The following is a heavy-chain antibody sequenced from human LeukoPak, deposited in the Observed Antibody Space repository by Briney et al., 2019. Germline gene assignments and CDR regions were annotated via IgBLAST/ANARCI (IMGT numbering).Heavy chain of an antibody. CDR3: VRGLVGYCSGGAWDGTYFDY. J-gene: IGHJ4*02. CDR2: INQDEGQK. CDR1: GFTLSTYW. D-gene: IGHD2-15*01. V-gene: IGHV3-7*03. Sequence: GGSLRLSCADSGFTLSTYWMSWVRQAPGKGLEWVATINQDEGQKNYVDSVKGRFTVSRDNAKNSLYLQMNSLRAEDTAVYYCVRGLVGYCSGGAWDGTYFDYWGQGALVTVSS.